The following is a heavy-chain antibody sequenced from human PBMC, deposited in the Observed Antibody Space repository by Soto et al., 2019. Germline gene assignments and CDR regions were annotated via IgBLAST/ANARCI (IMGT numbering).Heavy chain of an antibody. D-gene: IGHD3-10*01. CDR3: ARVRYYGSGRPKGYYYMDV. V-gene: IGHV4-34*01. CDR1: GGSFSGYY. J-gene: IGHJ6*03. Sequence: SETLSLTCAVYGGSFSGYYWSWIRQPPGKGLEWIGEINHSGSTNYNPSLKSRVTISVDTSKNQFSLKLSSVTAADTAVYYCARVRYYGSGRPKGYYYMDVWGKGTTVTVSS. CDR2: INHSGST.